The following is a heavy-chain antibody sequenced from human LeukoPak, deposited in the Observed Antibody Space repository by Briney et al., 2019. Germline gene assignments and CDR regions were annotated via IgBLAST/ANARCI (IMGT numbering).Heavy chain of an antibody. CDR1: GFAFSTYT. CDR2: IGGSGGGT. V-gene: IGHV3-23*01. Sequence: PGGSLRLPCAASGFAFSTYTMNWVRQAPGKGLEWVSAIGGSGGGTRYVDSVKGRFTISRDNSKNTLYLQMNGLRDDDTAVYYCAKGARLNYYYLDVWGKGTTVTVSS. CDR3: AKGARLNYYYLDV. J-gene: IGHJ6*03.